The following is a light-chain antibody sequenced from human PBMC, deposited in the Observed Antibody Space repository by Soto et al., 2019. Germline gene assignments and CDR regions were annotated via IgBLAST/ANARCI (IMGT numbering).Light chain of an antibody. CDR2: DVT. CDR3: NSYTSSSTWV. Sequence: QSALTQPASVSGSPGQSITISCTGTSSDVGNSNFVSWFQQHPGKAPKLMIYDVTNRPSGVSDRFSGSKSGYTASLTISGLQAEDEAAYYCNSYTSSSTWVFGGGTQLTVL. V-gene: IGLV2-14*01. J-gene: IGLJ3*02. CDR1: SSDVGNSNF.